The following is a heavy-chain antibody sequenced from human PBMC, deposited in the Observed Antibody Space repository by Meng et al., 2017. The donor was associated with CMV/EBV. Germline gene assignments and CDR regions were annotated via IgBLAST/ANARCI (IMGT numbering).Heavy chain of an antibody. CDR3: ARHQGQLVEGDWFDP. V-gene: IGHV4-39*01. Sequence: GSLRLSCTVSGGSISSSSYYWGWMRQPPGKGLEEIGSIYYSGSTYYNPSLRSRVTISVDTSKNQFSLMLSSVTAADTAVYYCARHQGQLVEGDWFDPWGQGTLVTVSS. CDR1: GGSISSSSYY. D-gene: IGHD6-13*01. J-gene: IGHJ5*02. CDR2: IYYSGST.